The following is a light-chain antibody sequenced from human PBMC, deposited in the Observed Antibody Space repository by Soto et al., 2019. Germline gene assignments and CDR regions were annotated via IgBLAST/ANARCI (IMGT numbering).Light chain of an antibody. CDR2: GNG. J-gene: IGLJ1*01. CDR1: SSSIGAGYE. CDR3: QSYDKRLTAYV. Sequence: QSVLTQPLSVSGAPGQRVTIFCSGTSSSIGAGYEVHWYHQLPGTAPKLVVSGNGNRPSGVPDRLSASKSGTSASLAITGLQAEDEGHYYCQSYDKRLTAYVFGTGTKLTVL. V-gene: IGLV1-40*01.